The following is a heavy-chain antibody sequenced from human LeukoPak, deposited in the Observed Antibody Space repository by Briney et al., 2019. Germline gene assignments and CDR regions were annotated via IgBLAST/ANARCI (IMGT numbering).Heavy chain of an antibody. CDR2: ISAYNGNT. V-gene: IGHV1-18*01. D-gene: IGHD2-15*01. CDR3: ARGLTSPRIWYYGMDV. Sequence: GVSVKVSCKASGYTFTSYGISWVRQAPGQGLEWMGWISAYNGNTNYAQKLQGRVTMTTDTSTSTAYMELRSLRSDDTAVYYCARGLTSPRIWYYGMDVWGQGTTVTVSS. J-gene: IGHJ6*02. CDR1: GYTFTSYG.